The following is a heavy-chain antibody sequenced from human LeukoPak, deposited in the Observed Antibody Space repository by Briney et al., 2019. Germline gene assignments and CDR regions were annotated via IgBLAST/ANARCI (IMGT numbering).Heavy chain of an antibody. D-gene: IGHD5-12*01. V-gene: IGHV4-34*01. J-gene: IGHJ4*02. CDR1: GGSFSGYY. CDR3: ARGQRWLRSFDY. Sequence: SETLSLTCAVYGGSFSGYYWSWIRQPPGEGLEWIGEINHSGSTNYNPSLKSRVTISVDTSKNQFSLKLSSVTAADTAVYYCARGQRWLRSFDYWGQGTLVTVSS. CDR2: INHSGST.